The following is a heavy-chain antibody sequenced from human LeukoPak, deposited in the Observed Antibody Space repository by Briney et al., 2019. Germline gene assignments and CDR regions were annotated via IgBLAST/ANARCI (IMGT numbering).Heavy chain of an antibody. CDR2: ISSSSSTI. CDR3: AGGGSHKGYNWFDP. V-gene: IGHV3-48*01. D-gene: IGHD3-10*01. CDR1: GFTFSSYS. Sequence: GGSLRLSCAASGFTFSSYSMNWVRQAPGKGLEWVSYISSSSSTIYYADSVKGRFTISRDNAKNSLYLQMNSLRAEDTAVYYCAGGGSHKGYNWFDPRGQGTLVTVSS. J-gene: IGHJ5*02.